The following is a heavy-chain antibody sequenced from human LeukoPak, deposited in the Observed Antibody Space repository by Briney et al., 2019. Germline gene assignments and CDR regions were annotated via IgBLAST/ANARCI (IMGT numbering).Heavy chain of an antibody. CDR2: INSDGTNT. Sequence: PGGSLRLSCAASEFTFSTYCMHWVRQAPGKGLVWVSRINSDGTNTDYADSVKGRFTISRDNAKNTLYLQVNSLRVEDTAVYYCARVRYCSSTGCYSYFDYWGQGILVTVSS. J-gene: IGHJ4*02. CDR1: EFTFSTYC. CDR3: ARVRYCSSTGCYSYFDY. D-gene: IGHD2-2*02. V-gene: IGHV3-74*01.